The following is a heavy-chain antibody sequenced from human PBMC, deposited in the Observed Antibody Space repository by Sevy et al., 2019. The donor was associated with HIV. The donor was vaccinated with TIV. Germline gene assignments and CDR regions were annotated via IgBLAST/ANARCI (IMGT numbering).Heavy chain of an antibody. CDR3: ARDGIVIVPATVAVTGYFDY. D-gene: IGHD2-2*01. CDR2: IWYVGSNK. CDR1: GFSFSNYG. V-gene: IGHV3-33*01. J-gene: IGHJ4*02. Sequence: GGSLRLSCAASGFSFSNYGMHCVRQAPGKGLEWVAVIWYVGSNKYYADSVKGRFTISRDNSKNTLYLQMHSLRAEDTAVYYCARDGIVIVPATVAVTGYFDYWGQGTLVTVSS.